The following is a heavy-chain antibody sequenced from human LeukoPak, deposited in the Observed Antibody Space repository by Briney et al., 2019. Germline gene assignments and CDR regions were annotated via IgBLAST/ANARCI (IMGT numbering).Heavy chain of an antibody. CDR2: VNWNGGST. D-gene: IGHD4-23*01. CDR1: GFTFDDYV. J-gene: IGHJ4*02. CDR3: ARSTYGGNPTDY. V-gene: IGHV3-20*01. Sequence: GGSLRLSCAASGFTFDDYVMSWVRQAPGKGLEWVSGVNWNGGSTGYADSMKGRFTISRDNAKNSLYLQMNSLRAEDTALYHCARSTYGGNPTDYWGQGTLVTVSS.